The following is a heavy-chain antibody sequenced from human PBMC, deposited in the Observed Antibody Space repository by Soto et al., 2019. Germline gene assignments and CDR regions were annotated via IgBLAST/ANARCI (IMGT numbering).Heavy chain of an antibody. J-gene: IGHJ5*02. V-gene: IGHV3-48*01. CDR1: GFTFSSYS. CDR3: ARESDLYNWFDP. Sequence: EVQLVESGGGLVQPGGSLRLSCAASGFTFSSYSMNWVRQAPGKGLEWVSYISSSSATIYYADSVKGRFTISRDNAKNSLYLQMNSLRAEDTPGYYCARESDLYNWFDPWGQGTLVTVSS. CDR2: ISSSSATI.